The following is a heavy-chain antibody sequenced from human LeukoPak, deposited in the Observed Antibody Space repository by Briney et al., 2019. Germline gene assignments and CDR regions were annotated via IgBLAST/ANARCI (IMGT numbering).Heavy chain of an antibody. D-gene: IGHD2-15*01. CDR3: ARERLVVRWFDP. CDR1: GYPFTSYY. CDR2: INPSGGST. J-gene: IGHJ5*02. Sequence: ASVKVSCKASGYPFTSYYMHWVRQAPGQGLEWMGIINPSGGSTSYAQKFQGRVTMTRDTSTSTVYMELSSLRSEDTAVYYCARERLVVRWFDPWGQGTLVTVSS. V-gene: IGHV1-46*01.